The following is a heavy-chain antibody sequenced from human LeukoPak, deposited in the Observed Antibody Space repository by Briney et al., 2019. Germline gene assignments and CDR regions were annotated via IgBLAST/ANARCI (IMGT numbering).Heavy chain of an antibody. Sequence: PSETLSLTCTVSGGSISSGSYYWSWIRQPAGKGLEWIGRIYTSGSTNYNPSLKSRVTISVDTSKNQFSLKLSSVTAADTAVYYCARGSDYGVIRGNWGQGTLVTVSS. CDR1: GGSISSGSYY. CDR3: ARGSDYGVIRGN. V-gene: IGHV4-61*02. D-gene: IGHD4-17*01. J-gene: IGHJ4*02. CDR2: IYTSGST.